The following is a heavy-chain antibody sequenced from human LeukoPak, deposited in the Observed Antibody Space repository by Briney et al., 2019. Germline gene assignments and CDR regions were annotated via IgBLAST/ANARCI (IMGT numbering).Heavy chain of an antibody. Sequence: SETLSLTCAVYGGSFSGYYWSWIRQPPGKGLEWIGEINHRGSTSYNPSLKSRLTISKGKFKNPFSLKLTSVTVADTAVYFCARVKAVAGTLPHLLDYWGQGTLVTVSS. V-gene: IGHV4-34*01. CDR3: ARVKAVAGTLPHLLDY. CDR1: GGSFSGYY. D-gene: IGHD6-19*01. J-gene: IGHJ4*01. CDR2: INHRGST.